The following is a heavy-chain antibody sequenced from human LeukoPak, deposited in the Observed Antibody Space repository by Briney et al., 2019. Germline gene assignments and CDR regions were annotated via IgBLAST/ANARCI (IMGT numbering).Heavy chain of an antibody. J-gene: IGHJ4*02. D-gene: IGHD3-9*01. V-gene: IGHV4-30-4*01. Sequence: PSETLSLTCTVSGGSISSGDYYWSWIRQPPGKGLEWIGYIYYSGSTYYNTSLKSRVAISVDTSKNQFSLKLSSVTAADTAVYYCAREGYDILTGYNGGVDYWGQGTLVTVSS. CDR2: IYYSGST. CDR3: AREGYDILTGYNGGVDY. CDR1: GGSISSGDYY.